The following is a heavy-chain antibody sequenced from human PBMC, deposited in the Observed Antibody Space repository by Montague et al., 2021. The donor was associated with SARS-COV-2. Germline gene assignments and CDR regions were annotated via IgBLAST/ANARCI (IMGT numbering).Heavy chain of an antibody. CDR1: GFTLYAYW. J-gene: IGHJ4*02. V-gene: IGHV3-7*01. CDR3: ARNPHRTYFYGSGIYLLNHSFDY. D-gene: IGHD3-10*01. Sequence: SLRLSCAASGFTLYAYWMNWVRQAPGKGLEWVANINYDGSETYXXXSXXXRFXISRDNANNALHLQLHNLRAAATAVYFCARNPHRTYFYGSGIYLLNHSFDYWGPGTLVTVSS. CDR2: INYDGSET.